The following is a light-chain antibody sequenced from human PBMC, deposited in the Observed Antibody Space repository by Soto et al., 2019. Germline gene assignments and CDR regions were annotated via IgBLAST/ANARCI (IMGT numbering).Light chain of an antibody. CDR1: QSVTSSY. CDR2: AAS. J-gene: IGKJ5*01. V-gene: IGKV3-20*01. CDR3: QQSSSSPIT. Sequence: EIVLTQSPGTLSLSPGERATLSCWASQSVTSSYLAWYQQKPGQAPRLLMYAASSRATGIPDRFSGSGSGTDFTLTISRLEAEDFAVYYCQQSSSSPITFGQGTRLEIK.